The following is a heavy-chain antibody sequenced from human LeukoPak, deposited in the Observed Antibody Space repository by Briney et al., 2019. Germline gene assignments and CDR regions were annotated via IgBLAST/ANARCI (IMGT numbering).Heavy chain of an antibody. CDR2: ISHDGSHK. CDR3: ARDPNRLADYGGNYFDH. CDR1: GFPFSSYS. D-gene: IGHD4-23*01. V-gene: IGHV3-30*04. J-gene: IGHJ4*02. Sequence: GGSLRLSCAASGFPFSSYSMHWVRQAPGNGLEWVAVISHDGSHKYYADSVKGRFIISRDNSKNTLSLQMNTLRPDDTAVFYCARDPNRLADYGGNYFDHWGQGTLVTVSS.